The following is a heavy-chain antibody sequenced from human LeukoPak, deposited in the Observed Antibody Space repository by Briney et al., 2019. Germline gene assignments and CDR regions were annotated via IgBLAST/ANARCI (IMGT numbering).Heavy chain of an antibody. CDR3: ARAARGRFDFWSGYGSLDY. J-gene: IGHJ4*02. CDR2: ISSSSSYI. D-gene: IGHD3-3*01. V-gene: IGHV3-21*01. CDR1: GFTFSSYA. Sequence: SGGSLRLSCAASGFTFSSYAMSWVRQAPGKGLEWVSSISSSSSYIYYADSVKGRFTISRDNAKNSLYLQMNSLRAEDTAVYYCARAARGRFDFWSGYGSLDYWGQGTLVTVSS.